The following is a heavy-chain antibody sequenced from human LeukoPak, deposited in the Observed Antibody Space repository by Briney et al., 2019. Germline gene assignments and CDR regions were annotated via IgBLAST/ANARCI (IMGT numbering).Heavy chain of an antibody. D-gene: IGHD6-13*01. CDR1: GFTFSSYW. CDR3: ARGRGEQQLVQRY. CDR2: VNSDGSST. V-gene: IGHV3-74*01. J-gene: IGHJ4*02. Sequence: GGSLRLSCAASGFTFSSYWMHWVRRAPGKGLVWVSRVNSDGSSTSYADSVKGRFTISRDNAKNTVYLQMDSLRAEDTAVYYCARGRGEQQLVQRYWGQGTLVIVSS.